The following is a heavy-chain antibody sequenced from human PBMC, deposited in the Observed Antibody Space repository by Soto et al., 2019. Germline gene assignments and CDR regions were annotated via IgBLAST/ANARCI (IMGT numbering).Heavy chain of an antibody. V-gene: IGHV2-5*02. CDR3: AHRVLRTVFGLVTTTAIYFDF. D-gene: IGHD3-3*01. Sequence: QITLNESGPTLVKPTETLTLTCTFSGFSLSTSGVGVGWIRQSPGKAPEWLALIYWDDEKRYSASLKSRLTISKDTSKYQVVLTMANLDPADTATYHCAHRVLRTVFGLVTTTAIYFDFWGQGTPVAVSS. J-gene: IGHJ4*02. CDR1: GFSLSTSGVG. CDR2: IYWDDEK.